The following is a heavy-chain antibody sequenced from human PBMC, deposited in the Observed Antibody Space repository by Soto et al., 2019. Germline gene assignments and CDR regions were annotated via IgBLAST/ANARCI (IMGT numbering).Heavy chain of an antibody. CDR1: GYSFTSYW. J-gene: IGHJ6*02. Sequence: PGESLKISCKGSGYSFTSYWIGWVRQMPGKGLEWMGIIYPGDSDTRYSPSFQGQVTISADKSISTAYLQWSSLKASDTAMHYCARHGASGGYDWADYYYGMDVWGQGTTVTVSS. V-gene: IGHV5-51*01. CDR2: IYPGDSDT. CDR3: ARHGASGGYDWADYYYGMDV. D-gene: IGHD5-12*01.